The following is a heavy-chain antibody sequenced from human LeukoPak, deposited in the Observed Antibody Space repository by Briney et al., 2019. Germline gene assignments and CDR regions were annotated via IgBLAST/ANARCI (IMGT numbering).Heavy chain of an antibody. V-gene: IGHV4-34*01. CDR1: GGSFSGYY. D-gene: IGHD2/OR15-2a*01. CDR2: INHSGST. CDR3: ARGPISSS. Sequence: SETLSLTCAVYGGSFSGYYWSWIRQPPGKGLEWIGEINHSGSTNYNPSLKSRVTISVDTSKNQSSLKLSSVTAADTAVYYCARGPISSSCGQGTLVTVSS. J-gene: IGHJ4*02.